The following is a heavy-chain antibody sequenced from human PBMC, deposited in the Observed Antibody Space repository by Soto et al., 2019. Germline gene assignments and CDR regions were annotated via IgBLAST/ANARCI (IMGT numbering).Heavy chain of an antibody. CDR1: GFTFSSYA. CDR3: ARDGWAYCSGGSCYSDAFDI. D-gene: IGHD2-15*01. V-gene: IGHV3-30-3*01. Sequence: PWGALRLSCAASGFTFSSYAMHWVRQAPGKGLEWVAVISYDGSNKYYADSVKGRFTISRDNSKNTLYLQMNSLRAEDTAVYYCARDGWAYCSGGSCYSDAFDIWGQGTMVTVSS. J-gene: IGHJ3*02. CDR2: ISYDGSNK.